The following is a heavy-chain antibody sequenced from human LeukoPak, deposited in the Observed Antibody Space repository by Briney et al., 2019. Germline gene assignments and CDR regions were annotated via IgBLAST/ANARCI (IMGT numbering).Heavy chain of an antibody. Sequence: SVKVSCKASGGTFSSYAISWVRQAPGQGLEWMGRIIPILGIANYARKFQGRVTITADKSTSTAYMELSSLRFEDTAVYYCARGYCSSTSCYQIDYWGQGTLVTVSS. CDR3: ARGYCSSTSCYQIDY. J-gene: IGHJ4*02. CDR2: IIPILGIA. V-gene: IGHV1-69*04. D-gene: IGHD2-2*01. CDR1: GGTFSSYA.